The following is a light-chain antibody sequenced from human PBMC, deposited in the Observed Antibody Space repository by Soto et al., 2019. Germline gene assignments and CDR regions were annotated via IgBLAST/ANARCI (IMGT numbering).Light chain of an antibody. CDR3: QQYGSSGT. CDR2: GAY. J-gene: IGKJ1*01. CDR1: QSVSNTY. Sequence: LVLTQSPGTLSLSPGERTTLSCRTSQSVSNTYLAWYQQKPGQAPRLLIYGAYNRATGLPARFSGSGSGTDFTITISRLEPEDFAVYYCQQYGSSGTFGQGTKVDIK. V-gene: IGKV3-20*01.